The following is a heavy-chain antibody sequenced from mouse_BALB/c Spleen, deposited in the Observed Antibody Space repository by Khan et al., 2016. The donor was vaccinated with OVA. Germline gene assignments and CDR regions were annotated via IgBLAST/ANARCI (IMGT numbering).Heavy chain of an antibody. D-gene: IGHD2-14*01. CDR1: GYSITSDSA. CDR3: ARGVRLTY. Sequence: EVKLLESGPGLVKPSQSLSLTCTVTGYSITSDSAWNWIRQFPGNKLEWMGYINSSGSTSYNPPLKSRISITRDTSKNQFFLQLNSVTTEDTATYFCARGVRLTYWGQGTLVTVS. V-gene: IGHV3-2*02. CDR2: INSSGST. J-gene: IGHJ3*01.